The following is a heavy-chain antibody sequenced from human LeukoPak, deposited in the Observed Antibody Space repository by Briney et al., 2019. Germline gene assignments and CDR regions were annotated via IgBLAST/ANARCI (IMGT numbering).Heavy chain of an antibody. V-gene: IGHV3-21*01. CDR2: ISSSSSYI. Sequence: GGSLRLSCAASGFTFSSYSMNWVRQAPGKGLEWVSSISSSSSYIYYADSVKGRFTISRDDAKNSLYLQMNSLRAEDTAVYYCASKITPGIAVAVAYWGQGTLVTVSS. CDR3: ASKITPGIAVAVAY. D-gene: IGHD6-19*01. CDR1: GFTFSSYS. J-gene: IGHJ4*02.